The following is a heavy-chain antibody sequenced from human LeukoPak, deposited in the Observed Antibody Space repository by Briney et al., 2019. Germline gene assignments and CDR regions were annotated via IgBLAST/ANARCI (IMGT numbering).Heavy chain of an antibody. Sequence: PGGSLRLSCAASGFTFTEYYTSWIRQTPGKGLEWISDISNSGDLLSYADSIQGRFTISRAHAKNSLYLQMNSLRPDDTAVYYCARETVAGTFDYWGQGTLVTVSS. V-gene: IGHV3-11*01. CDR2: ISNSGDLL. J-gene: IGHJ4*02. D-gene: IGHD6-19*01. CDR3: ARETVAGTFDY. CDR1: GFTFTEYY.